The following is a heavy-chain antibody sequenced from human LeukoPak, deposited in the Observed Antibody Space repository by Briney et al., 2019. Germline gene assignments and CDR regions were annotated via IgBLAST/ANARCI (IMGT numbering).Heavy chain of an antibody. CDR1: GFTFSSYS. V-gene: IGHV3-48*04. CDR2: ISGSGSVS. Sequence: GGSLRLSCAASGFTFSSYSMNWVRQAPGKGLEWISYISGSGSVSYYEDSVKGRFTISRDNAKTSVYLQMSSLRAEDTAVYYCSRGANWVDFDTWGQGTMVTVSS. D-gene: IGHD2-15*01. CDR3: SRGANWVDFDT. J-gene: IGHJ3*02.